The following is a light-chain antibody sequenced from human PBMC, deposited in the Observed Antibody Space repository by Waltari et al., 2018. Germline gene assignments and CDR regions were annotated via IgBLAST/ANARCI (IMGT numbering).Light chain of an antibody. J-gene: IGLJ2*01. CDR1: SSHIGAPYD. CDR2: GNN. V-gene: IGLV1-40*01. CDR3: QSYDSSLSGVV. Sequence: QSVLTQPPSVSGAPGPRVTIPCTGRSSHIGAPYDVNWYRHLPGTAPRLLIYGNNHRPSGVPDRFSGSKSGTSASLAITGLQAEDEADYYCQSYDSSLSGVVFGGGTKLTVL.